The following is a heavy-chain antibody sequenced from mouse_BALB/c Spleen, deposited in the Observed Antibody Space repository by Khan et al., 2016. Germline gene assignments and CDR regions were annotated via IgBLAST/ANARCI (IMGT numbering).Heavy chain of an antibody. CDR1: GYSITSDYA. Sequence: EVQLQESGPGLVKPSQSLSLTCTVTGYSITSDYAWNWIRQFPGNQLEWMGYIRYSGSTTYNPTLKSRTSITRDTSKNQFFLQLYSVTTEDTATYYCTRPPTATRYFDGWGAGTTVTVSA. D-gene: IGHD1-1*01. CDR2: IRYSGST. J-gene: IGHJ1*01. V-gene: IGHV3-2*02. CDR3: TRPPTATRYFDG.